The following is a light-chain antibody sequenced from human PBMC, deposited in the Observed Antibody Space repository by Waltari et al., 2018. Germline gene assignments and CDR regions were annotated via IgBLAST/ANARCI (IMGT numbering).Light chain of an antibody. J-gene: IGKJ1*01. V-gene: IGKV3-20*01. CDR3: QHYVRLPAT. CDR1: QSVSRN. CDR2: VAS. Sequence: EIVLTQSPGTLSLSPGERATLSCRASQSVSRNLAWYQQKPGQAPKLLIYVASIRATGIPDRFTGSGSGTDFSLTISSLEPEDFAIYFCQHYVRLPATFGQGTKVEIK.